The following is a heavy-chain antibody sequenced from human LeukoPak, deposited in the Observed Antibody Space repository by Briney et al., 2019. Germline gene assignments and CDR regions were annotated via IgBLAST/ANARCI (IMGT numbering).Heavy chain of an antibody. CDR2: ISSSGSTI. Sequence: GGSLRLSCAASGFTFSSYEMNWVRQAPGKGLEWVSYISSSGSTIYYADSVKGRFTISRDNAKNSLYLQMNSLRAEDTAVYYCARDSGHNYRGAFDIWGQGTMVTVSS. CDR3: ARDSGHNYRGAFDI. V-gene: IGHV3-48*03. CDR1: GFTFSSYE. D-gene: IGHD4-23*01. J-gene: IGHJ3*02.